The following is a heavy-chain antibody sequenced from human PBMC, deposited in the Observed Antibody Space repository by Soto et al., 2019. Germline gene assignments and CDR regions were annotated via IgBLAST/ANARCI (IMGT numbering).Heavy chain of an antibody. CDR2: IKSKTDGGTT. Sequence: EVQLVESGGGLVKPGGSLRLSCAASGFTFTNAWMTWVRQAPGKGLDWVGRIKSKTDGGTTDYAAPVKGRFTISRDDSKNTLYLQMNSLKTEDTAVYDCTTDGYYDTSGYWFWGQGTLVTVSS. V-gene: IGHV3-15*01. J-gene: IGHJ4*02. CDR1: GFTFTNAW. D-gene: IGHD3-22*01. CDR3: TTDGYYDTSGYWF.